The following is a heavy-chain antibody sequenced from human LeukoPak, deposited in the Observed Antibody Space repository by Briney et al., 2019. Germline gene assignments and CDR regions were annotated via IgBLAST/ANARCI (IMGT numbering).Heavy chain of an antibody. CDR3: ARDVLYPYYVTSGSFDY. D-gene: IGHD3-22*01. Sequence: PSETLSLTSTVSVCLGRGYFWSSNRQPPGQGLQWTGCSYYTGTTDYNPSLRSRVTLSVDTSKNQFSLKLTTVTAADTIVYFCARDVLYPYYVTSGSFDYWGQGTLVTVSS. J-gene: IGHJ4*02. V-gene: IGHV4-59*02. CDR2: SYYTGTT. CDR1: VCLGRGYF.